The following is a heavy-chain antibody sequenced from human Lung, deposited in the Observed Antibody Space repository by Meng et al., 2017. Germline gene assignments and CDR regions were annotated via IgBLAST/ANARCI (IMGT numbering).Heavy chain of an antibody. J-gene: IGHJ4*02. Sequence: QVQLKQLGSGLLKPSETLSLTCGVSGGSFSDYYWSWIRQPPGKGLEWIGEINHSGSTNYNPSLESRATISVDTSQNNLSLKLSSVTAADSAVYYCARGPTTMAHDFDYWGQGTLVTVSS. D-gene: IGHD4-11*01. V-gene: IGHV4-34*01. CDR1: GGSFSDYY. CDR3: ARGPTTMAHDFDY. CDR2: INHSGST.